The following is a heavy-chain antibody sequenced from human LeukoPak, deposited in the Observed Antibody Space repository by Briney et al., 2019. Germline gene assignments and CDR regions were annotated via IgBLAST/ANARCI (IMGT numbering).Heavy chain of an antibody. J-gene: IGHJ5*02. CDR3: AQSLGSGNWIGNWFVP. CDR1: GGSISSSSHS. D-gene: IGHD1-1*01. Sequence: SETLSLTCTVPGGSISSSSHSWGWIRQPPGKGLEWTGTIYYTGRTYYNPSLESRLTISVDTSKNQFSLKLTSVTAADTAIYYCAQSLGSGNWIGNWFVPWGEGTRVSVSS. V-gene: IGHV4-39*01. CDR2: IYYTGRT.